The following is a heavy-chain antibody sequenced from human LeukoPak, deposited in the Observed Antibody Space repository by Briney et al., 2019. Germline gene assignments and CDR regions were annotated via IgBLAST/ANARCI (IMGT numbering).Heavy chain of an antibody. CDR2: LTIDSSYI. J-gene: IGHJ3*02. V-gene: IGHV3-21*01. CDR1: GFTFSSYD. Sequence: GGSLRLSCAASGFTFSSYDMNWVRQAPGKGLEWVSSLTIDSSYIYYADSVKGRFTVSRDNAKNSLYLEMNSLRAEDAAVYYCARVGIWFGELFRAYDAFDIWGQGTMVTVSS. D-gene: IGHD3-10*01. CDR3: ARVGIWFGELFRAYDAFDI.